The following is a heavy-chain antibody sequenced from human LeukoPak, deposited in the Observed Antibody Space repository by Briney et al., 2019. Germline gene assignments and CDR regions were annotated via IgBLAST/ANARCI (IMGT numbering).Heavy chain of an antibody. V-gene: IGHV3-66*01. J-gene: IGHJ4*02. CDR1: GFTFSGRY. CDR3: ARGSQNFPYYFDY. Sequence: GGSLRLSCAASGFTFSGRYMNWVRQAPGKGLEWVSVIHGGGTTYYADSVNDRFTISRDNSKNTLYLQIDTLRVEDTAVYFCARGSQNFPYYFDYWGQGILVTVSS. CDR2: IHGGGTT.